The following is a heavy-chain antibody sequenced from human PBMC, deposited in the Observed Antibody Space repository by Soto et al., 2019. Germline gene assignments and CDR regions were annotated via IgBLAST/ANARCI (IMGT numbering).Heavy chain of an antibody. Sequence: QVQLVQSGAEVKKPGSSVKVSCKASGGTFSSYAISWVRQAPGQGLEWMGGIIAILGKANYAEKFQGRVTIPADDSTSTAYMELSSLRSEDTAVYYWERERGGAIIVGVTGTFDVWCQGTLVTVSS. CDR3: ERERGGAIIVGVTGTFDV. J-gene: IGHJ3*01. D-gene: IGHD3-22*01. CDR1: GGTFSSYA. CDR2: IIAILGKA. V-gene: IGHV1-69*01.